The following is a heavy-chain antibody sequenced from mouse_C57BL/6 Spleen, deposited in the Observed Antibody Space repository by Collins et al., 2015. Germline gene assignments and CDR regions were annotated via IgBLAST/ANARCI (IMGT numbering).Heavy chain of an antibody. V-gene: IGHV1-52*01. J-gene: IGHJ2*01. CDR2: IDPSDSET. CDR1: GYTFTSYW. D-gene: IGHD3-2*02. CDR3: ARDNSGAEYFDY. Sequence: PGAELVRPGSSVKLSCEASGYTFTSYWMHWVKQRPIQGLEWIGNIDPSDSETHYNQKFKDKATLTVDKSSSTAYMQLSSLTSEDSAVYFCARDNSGAEYFDYWGQGTTLTVSS.